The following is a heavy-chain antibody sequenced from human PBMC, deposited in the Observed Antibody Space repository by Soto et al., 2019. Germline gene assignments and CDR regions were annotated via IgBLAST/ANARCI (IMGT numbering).Heavy chain of an antibody. CDR3: ARSVEGHFDY. D-gene: IGHD6-19*01. CDR2: MTSDMKTI. Sequence: PGGSLRLSCAASGFTFSVYSMNWIRQAPGKGLQWVSYMTSDMKTIHYADSVKGRFTISRDNAKNLVYLQMTSLRDEDTAVYYCARSVEGHFDYWGQGALVTVFS. CDR1: GFTFSVYS. J-gene: IGHJ4*02. V-gene: IGHV3-48*02.